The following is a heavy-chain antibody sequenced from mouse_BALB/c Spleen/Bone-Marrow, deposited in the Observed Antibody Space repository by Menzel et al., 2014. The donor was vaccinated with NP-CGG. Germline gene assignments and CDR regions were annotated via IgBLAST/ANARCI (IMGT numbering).Heavy chain of an antibody. CDR3: ARPYRYDKEFAY. Sequence: HQSGAELAKPGASVKMSCKASGFPFTTYWMHWFKQRPGQGLEWIGYIDPSTGHTEYNQNFKDKATLTADKSSSTAYMQLSSLTSEDSAVYYCARPYRYDKEFAYWGQGALVTVSA. V-gene: IGHV1-7*01. CDR1: GFPFTTYW. CDR2: IDPSTGHT. J-gene: IGHJ3*01. D-gene: IGHD2-14*01.